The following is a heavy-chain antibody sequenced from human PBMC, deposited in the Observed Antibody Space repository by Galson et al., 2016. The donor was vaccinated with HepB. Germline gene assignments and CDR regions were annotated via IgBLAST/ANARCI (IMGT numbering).Heavy chain of an antibody. Sequence: SVKVSCKVSGGTFSTSSINWVRQAPGQGLEWLGQIIPVFDTAKYAERFLDRVTITADESTSTVYMKLSSLRSEDSAVYYCARGYDDSGYYYHYFQYWGQGTLVTVSS. CDR3: ARGYDDSGYYYHYFQY. J-gene: IGHJ1*01. CDR1: GGTFSTSS. D-gene: IGHD3-22*01. V-gene: IGHV1-69*13. CDR2: IIPVFDTA.